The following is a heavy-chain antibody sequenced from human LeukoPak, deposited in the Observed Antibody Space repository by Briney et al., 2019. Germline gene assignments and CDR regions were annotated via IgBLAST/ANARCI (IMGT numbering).Heavy chain of an antibody. CDR2: INHSGST. D-gene: IGHD5-12*01. Sequence: SETLSLTCAVYGGSFSGYYWSWIRQPPGKGLEWIGEINHSGSTNYNPSLKSRVTISVDMSKNQFSLKLSSVTAADTAVYYCARVRATGAFDIWGQGTMVTVSS. CDR1: GGSFSGYY. V-gene: IGHV4-34*01. CDR3: ARVRATGAFDI. J-gene: IGHJ3*02.